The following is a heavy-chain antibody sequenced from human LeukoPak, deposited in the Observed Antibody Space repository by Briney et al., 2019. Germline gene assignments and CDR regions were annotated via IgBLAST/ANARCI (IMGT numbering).Heavy chain of an antibody. J-gene: IGHJ4*02. V-gene: IGHV3-30*02. CDR3: AKDRLDVDTAMALRGYYFDY. CDR1: GFPLISYG. Sequence: GSLRLPCPALGFPLISYGRPWAGKAPGKGRGGVALLRKEGSNKYYAGSVKGRFTISRDNSKNPLYLQMNSLKAEDTAVYYCAKDRLDVDTAMALRGYYFDYWGQGTLVTVSS. D-gene: IGHD5-18*01. CDR2: LRKEGSNK.